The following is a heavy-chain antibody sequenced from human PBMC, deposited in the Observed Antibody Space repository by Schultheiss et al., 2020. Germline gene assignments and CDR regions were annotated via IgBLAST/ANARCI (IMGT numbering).Heavy chain of an antibody. CDR3: ARLGNYYGMDV. V-gene: IGHV4-34*01. D-gene: IGHD3-16*01. CDR1: GGSFSGYY. CDR2: INHSGST. Sequence: SETLSLTCAVYGGSFSGYYWSWIRQPPGKGLEWIGEINHSGSTNYNPSLKSRVTISVDTSKNQFSLKLSSVTAADTAVYYCARLGNYYGMDVWGQGTTVTVSS. J-gene: IGHJ6*02.